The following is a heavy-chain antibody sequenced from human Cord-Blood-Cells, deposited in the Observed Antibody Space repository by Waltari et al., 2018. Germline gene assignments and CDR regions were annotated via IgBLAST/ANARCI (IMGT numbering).Heavy chain of an antibody. CDR3: ARDSPGNARYGMDV. J-gene: IGHJ6*02. D-gene: IGHD6-6*01. CDR1: EGTSSTYA. CDR2: IIPIFGTA. V-gene: IGHV1-69*01. Sequence: QVQLVQSGAEVKKPGSSVRVSCKATEGTSSTYALSGVRQAPGQGLEWMGGIIPIFGTANYAQKFQGRVTITADESTSTAYMELSSLRSEDTAVYYCARDSPGNARYGMDVWGQGTTVTVSS.